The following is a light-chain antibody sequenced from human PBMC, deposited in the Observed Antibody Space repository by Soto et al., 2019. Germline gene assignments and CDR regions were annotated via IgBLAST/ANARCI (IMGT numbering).Light chain of an antibody. Sequence: QSVLTQPPSVSGAPGQRVTISCTGSSSNIGAGYDVHWYQQLPGTAPKLLIYDNDRRPSGIPDRFSGSKSGTSATLVITGLQTGDEADYYCGTWDRSLSVYVFGFGTKLTVL. J-gene: IGLJ1*01. V-gene: IGLV1-51*01. CDR2: DND. CDR3: GTWDRSLSVYV. CDR1: SSNIGAGYD.